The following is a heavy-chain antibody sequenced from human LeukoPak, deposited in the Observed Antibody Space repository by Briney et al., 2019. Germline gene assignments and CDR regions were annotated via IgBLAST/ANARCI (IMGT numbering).Heavy chain of an antibody. J-gene: IGHJ4*02. CDR1: GYTFTAYG. CDR2: ISAYNGNT. Sequence: ASVKVSCTASGYTFTAYGISWVRQAPGQGLEWMGWISAYNGNTNYAQKLQGRVTITTDTSTSTAYMELRSLRSGDTAVYYCARDPLPYCTSTSCSYFDYWGQGTLVTVSS. V-gene: IGHV1-18*01. D-gene: IGHD2-2*01. CDR3: ARDPLPYCTSTSCSYFDY.